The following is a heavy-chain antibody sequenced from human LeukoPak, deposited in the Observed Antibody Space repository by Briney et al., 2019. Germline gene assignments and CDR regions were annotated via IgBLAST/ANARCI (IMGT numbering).Heavy chain of an antibody. J-gene: IGHJ3*02. Sequence: SETLSLTCAVYGGSFSGYYWSWIRQPPGKGLEWIGEINHSGSTNYNPSLKSRVTISVDTSKNQFSLKLSSVTAADTAVYYCARTTSGSYLDAFDIWGQGTMVTVSS. CDR1: GGSFSGYY. CDR3: ARTTSGSYLDAFDI. CDR2: INHSGST. D-gene: IGHD1-26*01. V-gene: IGHV4-34*01.